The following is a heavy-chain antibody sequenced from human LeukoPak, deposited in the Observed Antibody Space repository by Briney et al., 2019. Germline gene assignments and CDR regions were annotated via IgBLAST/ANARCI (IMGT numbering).Heavy chain of an antibody. CDR2: ISAYNGYT. D-gene: IGHD3-22*01. V-gene: IGHV1-18*01. J-gene: IGHJ4*02. CDR1: GYIFASYG. Sequence: ASVKVSCKASGYIFASYGISWVRQAPGQGLEWMGRISAYNGYTNYAQSLQGRVTMTTDKSTSTTYLELRSLRSDDTAVYYCARTYYDSSGYYYPGVYWGQGTLVTVSS. CDR3: ARTYYDSSGYYYPGVY.